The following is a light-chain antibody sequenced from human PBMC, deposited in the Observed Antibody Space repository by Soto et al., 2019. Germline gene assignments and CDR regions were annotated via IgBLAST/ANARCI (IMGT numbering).Light chain of an antibody. J-gene: IGKJ2*02. CDR2: STS. CDR1: QGISNY. V-gene: IGKV1-27*01. Sequence: DIQMTQSPSSLSASVGDRVTLTCRASQGISNYVAWYQQKPGKVPKLLISSTSTLRSGVPSRFSGSGSGTHFTLTISSLQPEDVVTYYWQKYNSASCTFGQGTKLEIK. CDR3: QKYNSASCT.